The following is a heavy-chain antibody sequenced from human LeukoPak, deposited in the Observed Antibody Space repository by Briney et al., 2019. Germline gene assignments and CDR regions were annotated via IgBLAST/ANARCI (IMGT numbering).Heavy chain of an antibody. CDR1: GYSFTNYW. Sequence: GESLKISCKGSGYSFTNYWITWVRQMPGKGLEWMGRIDPRDSYTNYSPSFQGHVTISSDKSTSTAYLQWSSLKASDTAMYYCARRRAVAGTYYFDYWGQGTLVTVSS. D-gene: IGHD6-19*01. J-gene: IGHJ4*02. V-gene: IGHV5-10-1*01. CDR2: IDPRDSYT. CDR3: ARRRAVAGTYYFDY.